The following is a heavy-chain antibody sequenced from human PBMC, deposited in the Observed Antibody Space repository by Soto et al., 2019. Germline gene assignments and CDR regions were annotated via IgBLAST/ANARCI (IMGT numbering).Heavy chain of an antibody. CDR3: AKDALFSGSYPGDYFDY. Sequence: PGKGLEWVAVISYDGSNKYYADSVKGRFTISRDNSKNTLYLQMNSLRAEDTAVYYCAKDALFSGSYPGDYFDYWGQGTLVTVSS. J-gene: IGHJ4*02. V-gene: IGHV3-30*18. CDR2: ISYDGSNK. D-gene: IGHD1-26*01.